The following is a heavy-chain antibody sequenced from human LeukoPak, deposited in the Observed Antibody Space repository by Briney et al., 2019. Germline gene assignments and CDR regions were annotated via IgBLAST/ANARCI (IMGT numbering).Heavy chain of an antibody. CDR1: GFTFSSYT. CDR2: ISSRSSYI. Sequence: GGSLRLSCAASGFTFSSYTMNWVRQAPGKGLEWVSSISSRSSYIYYGDSVKGRFTISRDNAKNSLYLQMNSLRAEDTAVYYCAQIKVTDGFDYWGQGTLVTVSS. V-gene: IGHV3-21*01. J-gene: IGHJ4*02. D-gene: IGHD2-21*02. CDR3: AQIKVTDGFDY.